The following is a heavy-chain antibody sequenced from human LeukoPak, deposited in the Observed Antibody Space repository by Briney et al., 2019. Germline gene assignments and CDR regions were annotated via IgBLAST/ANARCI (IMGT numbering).Heavy chain of an antibody. CDR1: GFTVSSDY. V-gene: IGHV3-53*01. J-gene: IGHJ4*02. CDR2: IYSGGST. D-gene: IGHD3-16*01. CDR3: AREAFGY. Sequence: GGSLRLSCAASGFTVSSDYMSWVRQAPGQGLEWISIIYSGGSTYYTDSVKGRFTISRDNSKNTLYLQMNSLRAEDTAVYYCAREAFGYWGQGTLVTVSS.